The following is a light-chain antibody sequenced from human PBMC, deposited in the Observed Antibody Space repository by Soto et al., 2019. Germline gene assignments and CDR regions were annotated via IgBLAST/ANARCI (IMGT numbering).Light chain of an antibody. CDR2: KAS. J-gene: IGKJ1*01. CDR3: EQYNSYYRT. CDR1: QSISSW. V-gene: IGKV1-5*03. Sequence: DIQMTQSPSTLSASVGDRVTITCRASQSISSWLAWYQQKPGKAPKLLIYKASSLEIGVPSRFSGSGSGSKFTLTIISLQHHDFATYYGEQYNSYYRTFGQGTKVEIK.